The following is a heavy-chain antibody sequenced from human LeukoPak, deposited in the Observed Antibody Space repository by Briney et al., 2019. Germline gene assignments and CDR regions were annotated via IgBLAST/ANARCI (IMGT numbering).Heavy chain of an antibody. V-gene: IGHV4-4*02. J-gene: IGHJ4*02. CDR2: IAHDGTR. CDR3: TRENRPFCPFAY. Sequence: SETLSLTCDVSGGSIDMTNYWSWVRQAPGKGLEWIGEIAHDGTRNYNASLRSRVAMSLDRANNQFSLSLTSVTAADTAVYYCTRENRPFCPFAYWGQGVLVTVSS. CDR1: GGSIDMTNY. D-gene: IGHD2/OR15-2a*01.